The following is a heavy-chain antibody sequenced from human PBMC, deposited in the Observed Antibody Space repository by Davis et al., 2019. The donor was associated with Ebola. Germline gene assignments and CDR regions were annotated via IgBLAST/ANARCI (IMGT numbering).Heavy chain of an antibody. CDR1: GFTFSCSA. CDR3: ARDPYYGGN. Sequence: GESLKISCAASGFTFSCSAMHWVRQASVKGLEWVGRIRSKANSYATAYAASVKGRFTISRDDSKNTAYLQMNSLRAEDTAVYYCARDPYYGGNWGQGTLVTVSS. CDR2: IRSKANSYAT. D-gene: IGHD3-10*01. J-gene: IGHJ4*02. V-gene: IGHV3-73*01.